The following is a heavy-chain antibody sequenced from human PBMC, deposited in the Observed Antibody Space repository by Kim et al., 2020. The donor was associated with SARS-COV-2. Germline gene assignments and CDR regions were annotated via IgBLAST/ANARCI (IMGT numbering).Heavy chain of an antibody. J-gene: IGHJ3*02. CDR2: ISWDGGST. CDR1: GFTFDDYA. Sequence: GGSLRLSCAASGFTFDDYAMHWVRQAPGKGLEWVSLISWDGGSTYYADSVKGRFTISRDNSKNSLYLQMNSLRAEDTALYYCAKEGFGTSAFDIWGQGTMVTVSS. D-gene: IGHD3-16*01. CDR3: AKEGFGTSAFDI. V-gene: IGHV3-43D*03.